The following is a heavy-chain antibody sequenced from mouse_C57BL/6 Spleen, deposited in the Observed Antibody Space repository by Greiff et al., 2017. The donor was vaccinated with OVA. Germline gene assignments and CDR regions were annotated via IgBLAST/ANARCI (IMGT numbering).Heavy chain of an antibody. CDR2: IYPGDGDT. D-gene: IGHD2-3*01. V-gene: IGHV1-82*01. CDR1: GYAFSSSW. Sequence: VQVVESGPELVKPGASVKISCKASGYAFSSSWMNWVKQRPGKGLEWIGRIYPGDGDTNYNGKFKGKATLTADKSSSTAYMQLSSLTSEDSAVYFCARTPDGYSGPWFAYWGQGTLVTVSA. CDR3: ARTPDGYSGPWFAY. J-gene: IGHJ3*01.